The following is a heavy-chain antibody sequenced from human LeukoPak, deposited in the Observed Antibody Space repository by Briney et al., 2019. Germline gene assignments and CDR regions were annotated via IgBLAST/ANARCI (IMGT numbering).Heavy chain of an antibody. D-gene: IGHD6-19*01. CDR1: GDIVTSFY. J-gene: IGHJ4*02. V-gene: IGHV1-46*01. CDR3: AVIAVARQFDY. CDR2: TNPSGGST. Sequence: ASVKVSCKASGDIVTSFYMNWVRQAPGQGLEWMGITNPSGGSTSYAQKFHGRVTMTRDTSASTVYMELSSLRSEDTAVYYCAVIAVARQFDYWGQGTLVTVSS.